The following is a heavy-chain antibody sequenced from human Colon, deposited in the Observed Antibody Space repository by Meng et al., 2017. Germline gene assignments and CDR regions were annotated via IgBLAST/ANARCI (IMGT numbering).Heavy chain of an antibody. CDR2: IYHGGNT. V-gene: IGHV4-4*02. D-gene: IGHD2-2*01. J-gene: IGHJ5*02. Sequence: QVQLQESGPGLVKPSGTLSLTCAGSGGSINSINWWLWVRQPPGKGLEWLGEIYHGGNTNYNPSLKSRVTLSLDKSKNQFSLRLTSVTAADTAMYYCSRGVVAGAMVWFDPWGPGTLVTVSS. CDR3: SRGVVAGAMVWFDP. CDR1: GGSINSINW.